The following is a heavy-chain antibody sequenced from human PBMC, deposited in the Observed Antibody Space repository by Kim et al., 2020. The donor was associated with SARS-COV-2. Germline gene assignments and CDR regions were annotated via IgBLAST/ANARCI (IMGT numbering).Heavy chain of an antibody. CDR2: ISSSGSTI. CDR3: AASPGIAVAGTKWFDP. J-gene: IGHJ5*02. V-gene: IGHV3-11*01. Sequence: GGSLRLSCAASGFTFSDYYMSWIRQAPGKGLEWVSYISSSGSTIYYADSVKGRFTISRDNAKNSLYLQMNSLRAEDTAVYYCAASPGIAVAGTKWFDPWGQGTLVTVSS. D-gene: IGHD6-19*01. CDR1: GFTFSDYY.